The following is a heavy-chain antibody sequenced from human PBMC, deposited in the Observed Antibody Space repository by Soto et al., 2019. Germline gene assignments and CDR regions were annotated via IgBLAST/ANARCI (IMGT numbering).Heavy chain of an antibody. D-gene: IGHD6-19*01. CDR2: MNPNSGNT. CDR1: GYTFTSYD. J-gene: IGHJ4*02. CDR3: ARVEKQWLVYLDY. V-gene: IGHV1-8*01. Sequence: RASVKVSCKASGYTFTSYDINWVRQATGQGLEWMGWMNPNSGNTGYAQKFQGRVTMTRNTSISTAYMELSSLRSEDTAVYYCARVEKQWLVYLDYWGQGTLVTVSS.